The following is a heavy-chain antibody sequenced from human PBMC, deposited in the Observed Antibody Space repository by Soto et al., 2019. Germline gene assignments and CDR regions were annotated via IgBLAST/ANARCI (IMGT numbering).Heavy chain of an antibody. Sequence: ESGGGLVQPGGSLRLSCAASGFTFSSYAMSWVRQAPGKGLEWVSAISGSGGSTYYADSVKGRFTISRDNSKNTLYLQMNSLRAEDTAVYYCAKNPAEGVLRFLEWLLYYFDYWGQGTLVTVSS. CDR2: ISGSGGST. V-gene: IGHV3-23*01. CDR1: GFTFSSYA. CDR3: AKNPAEGVLRFLEWLLYYFDY. J-gene: IGHJ4*02. D-gene: IGHD3-3*01.